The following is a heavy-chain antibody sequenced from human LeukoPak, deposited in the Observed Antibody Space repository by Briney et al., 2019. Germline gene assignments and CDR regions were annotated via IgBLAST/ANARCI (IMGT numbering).Heavy chain of an antibody. Sequence: GGSLRLSCAASGFTVSSNYMSWVRQAPGKGLEWVSVIYSGGSTYYADSVKGRFTISRDNSKNTVYLQMNSLRAEDTAVYYCARTRGYNYGYSDDWGQGTLVTVSS. CDR1: GFTVSSNY. CDR2: IYSGGST. CDR3: ARTRGYNYGYSDD. V-gene: IGHV3-53*01. J-gene: IGHJ4*02. D-gene: IGHD5-18*01.